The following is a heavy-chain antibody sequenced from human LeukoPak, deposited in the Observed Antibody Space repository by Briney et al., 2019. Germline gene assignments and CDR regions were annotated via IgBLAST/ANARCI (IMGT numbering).Heavy chain of an antibody. CDR1: GGSISSSSYY. Sequence: SQTLSLTCTVSGGSISSSSYYWGWIRQPPGQGLEWIGSLYYSGSTYYNPSLQSRVTISLGSSKNHFSMRLSSMTGADKAVYYCTRGGLPHGVSWCGSGGQG. CDR3: TRGGLPHGVSWCGS. D-gene: IGHD4-17*01. V-gene: IGHV4-39*07. CDR2: LYYSGST. J-gene: IGHJ5*01.